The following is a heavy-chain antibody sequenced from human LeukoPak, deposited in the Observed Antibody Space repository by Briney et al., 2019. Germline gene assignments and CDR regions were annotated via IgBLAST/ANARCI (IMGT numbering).Heavy chain of an antibody. V-gene: IGHV4-34*01. CDR1: GGSFSGYY. Sequence: PSETLSLTCSVYGGSFSGYYWSWIRQPPGKGLEWIGEINHSGSTNYNPSLKSRVTISVDTSKNQFSLKLSSVTAADTAVYYCASLMGIAAAWGQGTLVTVSS. CDR3: ASLMGIAAA. D-gene: IGHD6-13*01. J-gene: IGHJ4*02. CDR2: INHSGST.